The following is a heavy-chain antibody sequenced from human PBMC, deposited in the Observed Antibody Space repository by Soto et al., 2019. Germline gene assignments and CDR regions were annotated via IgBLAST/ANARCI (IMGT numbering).Heavy chain of an antibody. CDR3: ARDHYVLRYFDWQNWFDP. CDR1: GFTFSSYS. J-gene: IGHJ5*02. D-gene: IGHD3-9*01. Sequence: GGSLRLSCAASGFTFSSYSMNWVRQAPGKGLEWVSSISSSSSYIYYADSVKGRFTISRDNAKNSLYLQMNSLRAEDTAVYYCARDHYVLRYFDWQNWFDPWGQGTLVTVSS. CDR2: ISSSSSYI. V-gene: IGHV3-21*01.